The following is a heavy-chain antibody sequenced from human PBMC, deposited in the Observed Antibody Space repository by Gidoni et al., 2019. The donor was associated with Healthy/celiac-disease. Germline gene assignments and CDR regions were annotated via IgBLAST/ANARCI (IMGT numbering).Heavy chain of an antibody. Sequence: QVQLVESGGGVVQPGRSLRLSCAASGFTLRRHGMPWVRQAPGKGLEWVAVISYDGSNKYYADSVKGRFTISRDNSKNTLYLQMNSLRADDTAVYYCAKLGAGCSGGSCYPTAEYFQHWGQGTLVTVSS. J-gene: IGHJ1*01. CDR1: GFTLRRHG. CDR2: ISYDGSNK. D-gene: IGHD2-15*01. V-gene: IGHV3-30*18. CDR3: AKLGAGCSGGSCYPTAEYFQH.